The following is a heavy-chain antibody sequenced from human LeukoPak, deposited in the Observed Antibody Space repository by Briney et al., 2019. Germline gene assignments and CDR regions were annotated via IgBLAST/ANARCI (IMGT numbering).Heavy chain of an antibody. CDR1: GYSISSGYY. J-gene: IGHJ4*02. CDR2: IYHSGST. CDR3: ARLTYYYDSSGFSGHFDY. V-gene: IGHV4-38-2*02. D-gene: IGHD3-22*01. Sequence: PSETLSLTCTVSGYSISSGYYWGWIRQPPGKGLEWIGSIYHSGSTYYNPSLKSRVTISVDTSKNQFSLKLSPVTAADTAVYYCARLTYYYDSSGFSGHFDYWGQGTLDTVSS.